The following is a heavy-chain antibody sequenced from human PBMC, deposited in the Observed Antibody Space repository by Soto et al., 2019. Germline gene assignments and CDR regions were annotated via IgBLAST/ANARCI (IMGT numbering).Heavy chain of an antibody. J-gene: IGHJ5*02. CDR1: GFSFSSYW. CDR3: AITTSTVSYWFDP. Sequence: EIQLMQSGGGLVRPGGSLRLSCAASGFSFSSYWMSWVRQAPGEGPEWVANIKEDGGEQHYVDSVKGRFTISRDNTENSLFLQMNNLRAEDSAIYYCAITTSTVSYWFDPWGPGTQVTVSS. CDR2: IKEDGGEQ. V-gene: IGHV3-7*03. D-gene: IGHD4-4*01.